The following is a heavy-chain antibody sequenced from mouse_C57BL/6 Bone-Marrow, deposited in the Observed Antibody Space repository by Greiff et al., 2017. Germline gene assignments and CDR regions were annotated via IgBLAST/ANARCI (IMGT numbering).Heavy chain of an antibody. Sequence: QVQLQQPGAELVKPGASVKMSCKASGYTFTSYWITWVKQRPGQGLEWIGDIYPGSGSTNYNEKFTSKATLTVDTSSSTAYMQLSSLTSEDSAVYYCAREGFYDGYYSWFAYWGQGTLVTVSA. CDR3: AREGFYDGYYSWFAY. CDR1: GYTFTSYW. V-gene: IGHV1-55*01. J-gene: IGHJ3*01. CDR2: IYPGSGST. D-gene: IGHD2-3*01.